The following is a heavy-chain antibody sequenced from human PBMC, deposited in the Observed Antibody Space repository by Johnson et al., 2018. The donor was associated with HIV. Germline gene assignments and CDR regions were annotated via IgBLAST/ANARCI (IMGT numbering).Heavy chain of an antibody. V-gene: IGHV3-23*04. CDR3: ARLPSGYNRDAFNI. CDR2: IIGSGGNT. Sequence: VQLVESGGGLVQPGGSLRLSCTASGFTFGSYAMSWVRQAPGRGLEWVSPIIGSGGNTYHADSVRGRFTISRDNSKNTLYLQMNSLRAEDTAVCYCARLPSGYNRDAFNIWGQGTMVTVSS. J-gene: IGHJ3*02. CDR1: GFTFGSYA. D-gene: IGHD5-18*01.